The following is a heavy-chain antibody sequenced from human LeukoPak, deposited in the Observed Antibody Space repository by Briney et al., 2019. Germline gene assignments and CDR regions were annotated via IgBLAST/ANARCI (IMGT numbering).Heavy chain of an antibody. V-gene: IGHV4-39*07. CDR3: AREWSSSWYRTSAEYFQH. D-gene: IGHD6-13*01. J-gene: IGHJ1*01. CDR2: IYYSGVS. CDR1: GGSIISSSFW. Sequence: SETLSLTCTVSGGSIISSSFWWGWIRQPPGKGLEWIGSIYYSGVSYYNTSLKSRVTISVDTSKNQFSLKLSSVTAADTAVYYCAREWSSSWYRTSAEYFQHWGQGTLVTVSS.